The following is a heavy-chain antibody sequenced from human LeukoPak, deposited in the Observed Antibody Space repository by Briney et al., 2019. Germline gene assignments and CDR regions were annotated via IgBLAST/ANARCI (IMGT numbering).Heavy chain of an antibody. CDR3: AKDLGTRLNYLDS. D-gene: IGHD1-1*01. J-gene: IGHJ4*02. V-gene: IGHV3-30-3*01. CDR1: GFTFSSYA. CDR2: ISYDGSNK. Sequence: PGRSLRLSCAASGFTFSSYAMHWVRQAPGKGLEWVAVISYDGSNKYYADSVKGRFTISRDNSKNTLYLQMNSLRAEDTAVYYCAKDLGTRLNYLDSWGQGTLVTVSS.